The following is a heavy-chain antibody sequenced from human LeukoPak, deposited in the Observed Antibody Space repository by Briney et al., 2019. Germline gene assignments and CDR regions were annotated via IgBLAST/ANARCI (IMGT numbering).Heavy chain of an antibody. V-gene: IGHV3-23*01. J-gene: IGHJ6*02. Sequence: GGSLRLSCAASGFTFSSYAMSWVRQAPGKGLEWVSAISGSGGSTYYADSVKGRFTISGDNAKNSLYLQTSNLRAEDTAVYFCARGGGLDVWGQGATVTVSS. CDR2: ISGSGGST. CDR3: ARGGGLDV. CDR1: GFTFSSYA. D-gene: IGHD3-16*01.